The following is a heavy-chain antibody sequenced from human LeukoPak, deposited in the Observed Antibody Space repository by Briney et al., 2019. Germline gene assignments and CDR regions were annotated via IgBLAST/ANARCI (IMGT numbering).Heavy chain of an antibody. CDR2: VFHLQTVRT. CDR1: DSSIRGTFY. Sequence: PSETLSLTCTVSDSSIRGTFYWAWFRQPPGKGLEWIGTVFHLQTVRTYSNPSLESRVSMSLDTSQNQIYLNLTSVTAADTALYFCGRVLNVPELLDSWGQGTLVTVSS. V-gene: IGHV4-38-2*02. CDR3: GRVLNVPELLDS. D-gene: IGHD3-10*02. J-gene: IGHJ4*02.